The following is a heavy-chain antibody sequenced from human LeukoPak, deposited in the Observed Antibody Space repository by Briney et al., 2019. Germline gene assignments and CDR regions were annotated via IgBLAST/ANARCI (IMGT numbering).Heavy chain of an antibody. D-gene: IGHD6-13*01. Sequence: ASVKVSCKASGYTFTDYYLHWVRQAPGQRLEWMGWINPSSGGAKYAQNFQGRVIITTDTSISTAYMELSSLRSDDTAVYYCARSSPPTYYHFYYYMDVWGKGSTVTVSS. V-gene: IGHV1-2*02. CDR3: ARSSPPTYYHFYYYMDV. J-gene: IGHJ6*03. CDR2: INPSSGGA. CDR1: GYTFTDYY.